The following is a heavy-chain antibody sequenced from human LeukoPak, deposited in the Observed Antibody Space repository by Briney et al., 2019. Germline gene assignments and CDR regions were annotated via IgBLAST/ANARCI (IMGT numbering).Heavy chain of an antibody. J-gene: IGHJ5*02. CDR3: ARSTAEENWFDP. Sequence: GGSLRLSCAASGFTFSSYAMHWVRQAPGKGLEWVAVISYDGSNKYCADSVKGRFTISRDNSKNTLYLQMNSLRAEDTAVYYCARSTAEENWFDPWGQGTLVTVSS. CDR2: ISYDGSNK. V-gene: IGHV3-30-3*01. CDR1: GFTFSSYA. D-gene: IGHD2-8*02.